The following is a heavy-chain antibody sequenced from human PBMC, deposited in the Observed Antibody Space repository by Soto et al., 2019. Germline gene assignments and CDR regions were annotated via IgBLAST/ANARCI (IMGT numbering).Heavy chain of an antibody. V-gene: IGHV4-59*08. Sequence: SETLSLTCTVSGGSISSYYWSWIRQPPGKGLEWIGYIYYSGSTNYNPSLKSRVTISVDTSKNQFSLKLSSVTAADTAVYYCASPAINGRRFDYWGQGTLVTVSS. J-gene: IGHJ4*02. CDR2: IYYSGST. CDR3: ASPAINGRRFDY. CDR1: GGSISSYY. D-gene: IGHD1-20*01.